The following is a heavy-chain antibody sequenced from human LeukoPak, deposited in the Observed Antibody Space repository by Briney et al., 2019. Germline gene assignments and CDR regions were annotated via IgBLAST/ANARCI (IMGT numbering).Heavy chain of an antibody. CDR2: ISYDGSSK. Sequence: GGSLRLSCAPSGFTFIIFCIHWVRHAPGKGLEWVAYISYDGSSKYYADSVKGRFTISRDNSKNTLYLQMNSLRAEDTAVYYCAKDSQDYGLDYWGQGTLVTVSS. CDR3: AKDSQDYGLDY. CDR1: GFTFIIFC. D-gene: IGHD4-17*01. J-gene: IGHJ4*02. V-gene: IGHV3-30*18.